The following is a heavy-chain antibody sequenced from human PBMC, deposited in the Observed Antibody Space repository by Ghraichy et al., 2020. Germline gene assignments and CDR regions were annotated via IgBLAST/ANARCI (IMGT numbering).Heavy chain of an antibody. J-gene: IGHJ6*02. CDR1: GYTFTSYY. D-gene: IGHD6-13*01. CDR2: INPSGGST. CDR3: AREGTGYSSSWYGAGMGGYYYYGMDV. Sequence: ASVKVSCKASGYTFTSYYMHWVRQAPGQGLEWMGIINPSGGSTSYAQKFQGRVTMTRDTSTSTVYMELSSLRSEDTAVYYCAREGTGYSSSWYGAGMGGYYYYGMDVWGQGTTVTVSS. V-gene: IGHV1-46*01.